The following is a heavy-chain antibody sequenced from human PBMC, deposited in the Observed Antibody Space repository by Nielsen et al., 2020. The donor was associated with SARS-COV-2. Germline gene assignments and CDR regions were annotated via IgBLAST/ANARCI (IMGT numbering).Heavy chain of an antibody. D-gene: IGHD5-18*01. Sequence: GESLKISCAASGFTFSSYRMHWVRQAPGKGLVWVSRINSDGSSTSYADSVKGRFTISRDNAKNTLYLQMKSLRAEDTAVYHCVRESDYSYGSDYWGQGTLVTVSS. CDR3: VRESDYSYGSDY. V-gene: IGHV3-74*01. J-gene: IGHJ4*02. CDR1: GFTFSSYR. CDR2: INSDGSST.